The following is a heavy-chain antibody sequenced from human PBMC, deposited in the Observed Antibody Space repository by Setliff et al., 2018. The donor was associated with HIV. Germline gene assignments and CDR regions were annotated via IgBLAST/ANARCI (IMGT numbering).Heavy chain of an antibody. V-gene: IGHV1-69*10. Sequence: SVKVSCKASGGTLSSYAISWVRQAPGQGLEWMGGIIPILGIANYAQKFQGRVTITANKSTSTAYMELSSLRSEDTAVYSCAREGAVADAFDIWGQGTMVTVSS. J-gene: IGHJ3*02. CDR2: IIPILGIA. D-gene: IGHD6-19*01. CDR3: AREGAVADAFDI. CDR1: GGTLSSYA.